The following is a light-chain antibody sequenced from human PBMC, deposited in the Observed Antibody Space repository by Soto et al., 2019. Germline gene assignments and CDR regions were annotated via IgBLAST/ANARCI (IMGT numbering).Light chain of an antibody. Sequence: EIVLTQSPATLSLSPGERATLSCRASQSVSSYLAWYQQKPGQAPRLLIYDASNRATGIPVRFSGSGSGTDFTLTISSLEPEDFAVYYCQQRSNWPPGGTFGPGTKVDIK. J-gene: IGKJ3*01. CDR2: DAS. V-gene: IGKV3-11*01. CDR3: QQRSNWPPGGT. CDR1: QSVSSY.